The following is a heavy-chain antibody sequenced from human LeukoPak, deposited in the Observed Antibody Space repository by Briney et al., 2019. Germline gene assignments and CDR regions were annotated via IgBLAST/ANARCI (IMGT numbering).Heavy chain of an antibody. CDR2: IYPADSDT. V-gene: IGHV5-51*01. J-gene: IGHJ4*02. CDR1: GYIFTHYW. Sequence: GESLKISCQVSGYIFTHYWIGWVRQMPGNGLESMGIIYPADSDTTYSPSFRGQVTISADKSINTVYLQWSSLKASDTAMYYCARQSRDGSKTRGYYFDFWGQATMVTVSS. CDR3: ARQSRDGSKTRGYYFDF. D-gene: IGHD3-10*01.